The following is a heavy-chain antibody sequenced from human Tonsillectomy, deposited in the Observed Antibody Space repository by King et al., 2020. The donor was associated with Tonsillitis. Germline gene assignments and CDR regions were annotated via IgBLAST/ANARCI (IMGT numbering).Heavy chain of an antibody. J-gene: IGHJ4*02. CDR1: GYTFTSYA. CDR2: INTNTGNP. Sequence: QLVQSGSELKKPGASVKVSCKASGYTFTSYATNWVRQAPGQGLEWMGWINTNTGNPTYAQGFTGRFVFSLDTSVTTAYLQISSLKAEDTAVYYCAREFKRDCSSTSCHFLYWGQGTLVTVSS. V-gene: IGHV7-4-1*02. CDR3: AREFKRDCSSTSCHFLY. D-gene: IGHD2-2*01.